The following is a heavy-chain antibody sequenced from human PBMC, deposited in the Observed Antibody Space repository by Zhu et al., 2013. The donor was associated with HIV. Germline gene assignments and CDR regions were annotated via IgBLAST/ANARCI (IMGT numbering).Heavy chain of an antibody. CDR3: ARQRGYSYFRLYYYYGMDV. J-gene: IGHJ6*02. Sequence: QVQLVQSGAEVKKPGASVKVSCKASGYTFTSYDINWVRQATGQGLEWMGWMNPNSGNTGYAQKFQGRVTMTRNTSISTAYMELSSLRSEDTAVYYCARQRGYSYFRLYYYYGMDVWGQGTTVTVSS. CDR2: MNPNSGNT. D-gene: IGHD5-18*01. V-gene: IGHV1-8*01. CDR1: GYTFTSYD.